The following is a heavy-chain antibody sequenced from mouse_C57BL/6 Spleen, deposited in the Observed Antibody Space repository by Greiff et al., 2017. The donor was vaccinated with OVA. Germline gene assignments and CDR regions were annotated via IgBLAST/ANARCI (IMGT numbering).Heavy chain of an antibody. CDR3: AVTGPFAY. D-gene: IGHD4-1*01. J-gene: IGHJ3*01. CDR1: GFSLSTSGMG. V-gene: IGHV8-12*01. Sequence: QVTLKVSGPGILQSSQTLSLTCSFSGFSLSTSGMGVSWIRQPSGKGLEWLAHIYWDDDKRYNPSLKSRLTISKDTSRNHVFLKITSVDTADTATYYCAVTGPFAYWGQGTLVTVSA. CDR2: IYWDDDK.